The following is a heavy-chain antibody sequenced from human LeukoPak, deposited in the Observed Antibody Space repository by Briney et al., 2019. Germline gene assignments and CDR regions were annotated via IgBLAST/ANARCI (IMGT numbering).Heavy chain of an antibody. CDR1: GDSFSSHY. CDR2: ISYIGSN. D-gene: IGHD4-17*01. Sequence: IPSETLSLTCTVSGDSFSSHYWTWIRQPPGKGREWIGYISYIGSNNYNPSLKSRVTISIDTSKNHFSLKLTSVTAADTAVYYCARDLVTVTKGFDIWAQGTMVSVSS. J-gene: IGHJ3*02. V-gene: IGHV4-59*11. CDR3: ARDLVTVTKGFDI.